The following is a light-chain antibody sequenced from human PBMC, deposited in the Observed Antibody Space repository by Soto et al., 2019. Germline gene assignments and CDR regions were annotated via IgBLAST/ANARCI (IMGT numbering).Light chain of an antibody. V-gene: IGKV3-20*01. CDR1: QSINIRY. J-gene: IGKJ3*01. CDR2: GAS. CDR3: HHFVSSRVFA. Sequence: EIVLTQSPGTLSWSPGERATLSCRASQSINIRYLAWYQQKPGQAPRLLIYGASSRATGIPDRISASGSGTDFTLTISRLEPEDLAVYYCHHFVSSRVFAFGPGTIVDIK.